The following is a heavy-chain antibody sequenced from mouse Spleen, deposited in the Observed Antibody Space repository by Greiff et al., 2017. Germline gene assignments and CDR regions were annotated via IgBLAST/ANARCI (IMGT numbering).Heavy chain of an antibody. D-gene: IGHD1-1*01. V-gene: IGHV5-9*04. CDR3: ASITTVVDTWFAY. Sequence: EVKLVESGGGLVKRGGSLKLSCAASGFTFSSYAMSWVRQTPEKRLEWVATISSGGGNTYYPDSVKGRFTISRDNAKNTLYLQMSSLKSEDTAMYYCASITTVVDTWFAYWGQGTLVTVSA. J-gene: IGHJ3*01. CDR2: ISSGGGNT. CDR1: GFTFSSYA.